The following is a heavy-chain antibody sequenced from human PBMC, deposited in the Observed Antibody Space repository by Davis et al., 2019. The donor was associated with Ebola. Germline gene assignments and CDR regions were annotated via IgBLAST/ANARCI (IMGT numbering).Heavy chain of an antibody. V-gene: IGHV1-18*01. Sequence: AASVKVSCKASGYTFTTFGISWVRQAPGQGLEWVGWISGSSGKTNYAQKFQGRVTMTTDTSTSTAYMELRSLRSEDTAVYYCALYGGNAGMDVWGQGTTVTVSS. J-gene: IGHJ6*02. CDR2: ISGSSGKT. CDR1: GYTFTTFG. CDR3: ALYGGNAGMDV. D-gene: IGHD4-23*01.